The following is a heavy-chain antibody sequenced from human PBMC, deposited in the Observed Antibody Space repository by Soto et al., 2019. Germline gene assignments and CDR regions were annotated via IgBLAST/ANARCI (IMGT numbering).Heavy chain of an antibody. CDR1: GFTFSSYA. Sequence: QVQLVESGGGVVQPGRSLRLSCAASGFTFSSYAMHWVRQAPGKGLEWVAVISYDGSNKYYADSVKGRFTISRDNSKNTLYLQMNSLRAEDTAVYYCARGFYSYGDYWGQGTLVTVSS. V-gene: IGHV3-30-3*01. CDR2: ISYDGSNK. J-gene: IGHJ4*02. CDR3: ARGFYSYGDY. D-gene: IGHD5-18*01.